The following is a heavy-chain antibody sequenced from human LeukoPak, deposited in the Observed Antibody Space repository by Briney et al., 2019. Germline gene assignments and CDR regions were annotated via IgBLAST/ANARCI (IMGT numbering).Heavy chain of an antibody. CDR1: GGSLSGYN. V-gene: IGHV4-34*01. D-gene: IGHD3-10*01. Sequence: KPSETLSLICAVYGGSLSGYNWNWIRQPPGKGLEWIGETDPSGSTNYNPSLKSRVTISLDTSKNQFSLRLSSVTAADTAVYYCARAMYFYGSGSFVKAWFDPWGQGTLVTVSS. J-gene: IGHJ5*02. CDR2: TDPSGST. CDR3: ARAMYFYGSGSFVKAWFDP.